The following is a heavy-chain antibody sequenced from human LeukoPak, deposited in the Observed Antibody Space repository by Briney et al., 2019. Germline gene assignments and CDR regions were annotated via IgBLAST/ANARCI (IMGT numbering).Heavy chain of an antibody. Sequence: SETLSLTCTVPGGSISSSSYYWGWIRQPPGKGLEWIGSIYYSATTYYNPSLKSRVTISVDTSKNQFSLKLSSVTAADTAVYYCARVPTVTFFDYWGQGTLVTVSS. J-gene: IGHJ4*02. CDR2: IYYSATT. V-gene: IGHV4-39*07. CDR1: GGSISSSSYY. D-gene: IGHD4-17*01. CDR3: ARVPTVTFFDY.